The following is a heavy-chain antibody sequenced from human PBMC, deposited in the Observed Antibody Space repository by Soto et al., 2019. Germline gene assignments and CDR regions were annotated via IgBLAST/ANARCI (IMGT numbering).Heavy chain of an antibody. CDR2: IYYSGST. V-gene: IGHV4-59*01. Sequence: PSETLSLTCTVSGGSISSYYWSWIRQPPGKGLEWIGYIYYSGSTNYNPSLKSRVTISVDTSKNQFSLKLSSVTAADTAVYYCARANNVVGYQRHYYYGMDVWGQGTTVTVSS. CDR3: ARANNVVGYQRHYYYGMDV. J-gene: IGHJ6*02. CDR1: GGSISSYY. D-gene: IGHD2-2*01.